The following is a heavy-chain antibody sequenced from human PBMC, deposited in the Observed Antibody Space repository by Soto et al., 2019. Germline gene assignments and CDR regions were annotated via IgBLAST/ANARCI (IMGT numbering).Heavy chain of an antibody. V-gene: IGHV4-59*01. Sequence: SETLSLTCSVSGGSISGSYWSWIRQSPGKGPEWLGYVYYTGSTNYSPSLRSRVSISVDTSKNEFSLRLSSVTAADTAVYFCARSVAVPGAHIDYWGQGTQVTVS. CDR3: ARSVAVPGAHIDY. CDR1: GGSISGSY. CDR2: VYYTGST. J-gene: IGHJ4*02. D-gene: IGHD6-19*01.